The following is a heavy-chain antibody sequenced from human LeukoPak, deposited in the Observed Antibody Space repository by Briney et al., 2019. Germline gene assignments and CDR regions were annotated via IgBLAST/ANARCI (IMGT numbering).Heavy chain of an antibody. CDR1: GFTFGDYA. CDR2: IRSKAYGGTT. J-gene: IGHJ4*02. Sequence: PGGSLRLSCTASGFTFGDYAMSWFRQVPGKGLEWVGFIRSKAYGGTTEYAASVKGRFTISRDDSKSIAYLQMNSLKTEDTAVYYCTRDDGSKPLDYWGQGTLVTVSS. V-gene: IGHV3-49*03. D-gene: IGHD3-10*01. CDR3: TRDDGSKPLDY.